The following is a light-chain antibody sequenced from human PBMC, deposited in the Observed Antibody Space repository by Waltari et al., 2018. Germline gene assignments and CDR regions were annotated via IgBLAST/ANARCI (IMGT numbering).Light chain of an antibody. J-gene: IGLJ2*01. V-gene: IGLV6-57*04. CDR1: SGSIASNF. CDR2: EEY. CDR3: QSYGSKIVV. Sequence: NFMLTQPHSVSESPGKTVAISCTRSSGSIASNFVQWYQQRPGSAPTLVIYEEYERPSGVPDRFSGSIDRSSNSASLTISELKTEDEAEYYCQSYGSKIVVFGSATKLTVL.